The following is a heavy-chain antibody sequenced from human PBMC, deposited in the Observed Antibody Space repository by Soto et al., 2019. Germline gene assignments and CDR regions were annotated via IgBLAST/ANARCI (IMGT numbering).Heavy chain of an antibody. V-gene: IGHV3-33*01. CDR2: IWYDGSNK. CDR3: ARDRPYSVYLTLGY. J-gene: IGHJ4*02. D-gene: IGHD1-26*01. CDR1: GFTFSSYG. Sequence: QVQLVESGGGVVQPGRSLRLSCAASGFTFSSYGMHWVRQAPGKGLEWVAVIWYDGSNKYYADSVKGRFTISRDNSKNTLYLQMNSLRAEDTSVYYCARDRPYSVYLTLGYWGQGTLVNVSS.